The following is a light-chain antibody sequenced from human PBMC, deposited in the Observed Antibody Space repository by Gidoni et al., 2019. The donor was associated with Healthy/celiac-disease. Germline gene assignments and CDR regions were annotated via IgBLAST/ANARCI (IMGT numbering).Light chain of an antibody. CDR2: RTN. CDR3: AAWDDSLSGPV. CDR1: SSNIGSNY. J-gene: IGLJ2*01. V-gene: IGLV1-47*01. Sequence: QSVLTQPPSASGTPGQRVTISWSGSSSNIGSNYVYWYQQLPGTAPKLLIYRTNQRPSGVTVRFSGSKSGTSASLSISGLRSEDEADYYCAAWDDSLSGPVFGGGTKLTVL.